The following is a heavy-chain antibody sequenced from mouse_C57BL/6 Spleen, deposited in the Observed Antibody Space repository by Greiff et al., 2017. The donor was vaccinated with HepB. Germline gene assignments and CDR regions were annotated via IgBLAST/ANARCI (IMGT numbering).Heavy chain of an antibody. CDR2: IYPGSGST. V-gene: IGHV1-55*01. D-gene: IGHD2-4*01. Sequence: QVQLQQPGAELVKPGASVKMSCKASGYTFTSYWITWVKQRPGQGLEWIGDIYPGSGSTNYNEKFKSKDTLTVDTSSSTAYMQLSSLTSEDSAVYYCARRDYDVYYYAMDYWGQGTSVTVSS. CDR3: ARRDYDVYYYAMDY. CDR1: GYTFTSYW. J-gene: IGHJ4*01.